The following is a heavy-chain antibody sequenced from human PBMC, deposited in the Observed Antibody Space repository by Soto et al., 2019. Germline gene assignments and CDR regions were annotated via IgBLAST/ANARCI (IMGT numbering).Heavy chain of an antibody. CDR1: GGSISSYY. V-gene: IGHV4-59*08. CDR2: IYYSGST. CDR3: AIRGRGYDLYYYYYMDV. D-gene: IGHD5-12*01. Sequence: SETLSLTCTVSGGSISSYYWSWIRQPPGKGLEWIGYIYYSGSTNYNPSLKSRVTISVDTSKNQFSLKLSSVTAADTAVYYCAIRGRGYDLYYYYYMDVWGKGTTVTVSS. J-gene: IGHJ6*03.